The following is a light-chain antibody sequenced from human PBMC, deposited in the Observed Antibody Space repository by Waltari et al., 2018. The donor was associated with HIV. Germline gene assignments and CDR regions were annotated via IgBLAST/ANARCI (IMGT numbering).Light chain of an antibody. CDR1: ALPKQY. V-gene: IGLV3-25*03. Sequence: SYELTQPPSVSASPGQTARITCSGDALPKQYVYWYQQRPGQAPVLVIYKDNERPSGIPERFSGSKSGNTASLTISGLQAEDEADYYCSSYTNSSTLEVFGTGTKVTVL. J-gene: IGLJ1*01. CDR2: KDN. CDR3: SSYTNSSTLEV.